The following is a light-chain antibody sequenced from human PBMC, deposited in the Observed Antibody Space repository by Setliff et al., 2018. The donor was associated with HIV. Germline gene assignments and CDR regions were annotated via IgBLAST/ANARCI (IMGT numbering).Light chain of an antibody. V-gene: IGLV2-11*01. CDR1: SSDAGGYNY. Sequence: QSALTQPRSVSGSPGQSVTISCSGTSSDAGGYNYVSWYQQYPGKPPKLMIHDVSKRPPGVPDRFSGSKSGSTASLTISGLQAEDEADYYCCSYAGTYSVAFGGGTK. CDR3: CSYAGTYSVA. J-gene: IGLJ2*01. CDR2: DVS.